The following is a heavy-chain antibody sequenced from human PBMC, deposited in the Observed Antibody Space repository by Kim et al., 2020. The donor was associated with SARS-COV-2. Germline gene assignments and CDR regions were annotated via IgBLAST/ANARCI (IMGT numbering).Heavy chain of an antibody. V-gene: IGHV3-21*01. Sequence: GGSLRLSCAASGFTFSSYSMNWVRQAPGKGLEWVSSISSSSSYTYYADSVKGRFTMSRDNAKNSLYLQMNSLRAEDTAVYYCARDAKLVVVAVTTDYYYGMDVWGQGTTVTVSS. CDR2: ISSSSSYT. J-gene: IGHJ6*02. CDR1: GFTFSSYS. D-gene: IGHD2-15*01. CDR3: ARDAKLVVVAVTTDYYYGMDV.